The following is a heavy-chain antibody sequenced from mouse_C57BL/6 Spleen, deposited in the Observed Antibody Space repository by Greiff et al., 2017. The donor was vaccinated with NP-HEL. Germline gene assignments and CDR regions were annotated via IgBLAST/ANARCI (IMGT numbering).Heavy chain of an antibody. D-gene: IGHD1-1*01. Sequence: EVQLVESGGGLVQPGGSLKLSCAASGFTFSDYYMYWVRQTPEKRLEWVAYISNGGGSTYYPDTVKGRFTISRDNAKNTLYLQMSRLKSEDTAMYYCARHQRVYGSTPYAMDYWGQGTSVTVSS. J-gene: IGHJ4*01. CDR3: ARHQRVYGSTPYAMDY. V-gene: IGHV5-12*01. CDR1: GFTFSDYY. CDR2: ISNGGGST.